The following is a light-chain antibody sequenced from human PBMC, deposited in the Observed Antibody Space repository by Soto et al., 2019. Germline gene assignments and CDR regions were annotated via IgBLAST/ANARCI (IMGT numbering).Light chain of an antibody. Sequence: EIVMTQSRATLSVSPGETATLSCRASQSVSSSLAWYQQKPGQAPRLLISDASTRAAGLPARFSGSGSGTEFPLTISSLQSEDFAVYFCQQSNNWPKTFGQGTKVEMK. J-gene: IGKJ1*01. CDR3: QQSNNWPKT. CDR1: QSVSSS. CDR2: DAS. V-gene: IGKV3-15*01.